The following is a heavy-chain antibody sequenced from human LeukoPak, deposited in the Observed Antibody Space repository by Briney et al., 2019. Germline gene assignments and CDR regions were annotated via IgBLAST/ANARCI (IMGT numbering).Heavy chain of an antibody. Sequence: SETLSLTCTVSGHSLSSGYYWSWIRPPPGKGLEWIGTFYHNGSPFYKPSLKSRVSISVDTSQTQFSLNLSSVTAADTAVYYCARDPGGIDYWGQGTLVTVSS. J-gene: IGHJ4*02. V-gene: IGHV4-38-2*02. D-gene: IGHD3-16*01. CDR2: FYHNGSP. CDR1: GHSLSSGYY. CDR3: ARDPGGIDY.